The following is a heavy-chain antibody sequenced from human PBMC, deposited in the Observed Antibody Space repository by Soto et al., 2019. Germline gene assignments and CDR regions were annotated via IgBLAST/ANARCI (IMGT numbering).Heavy chain of an antibody. J-gene: IGHJ1*01. D-gene: IGHD3-3*01. CDR1: GFTFSSYA. Sequence: GGSLRLSCAASGFTFSSYAMSWVRQAPGKGLEWVSAISGSGGSTYYADSVKGRFTISRDNSKNTLYLQMNSLRAEDTAVYYCAKDTRAYDFWSGYEYFQHWGQGTLVTVSS. CDR3: AKDTRAYDFWSGYEYFQH. V-gene: IGHV3-23*01. CDR2: ISGSGGST.